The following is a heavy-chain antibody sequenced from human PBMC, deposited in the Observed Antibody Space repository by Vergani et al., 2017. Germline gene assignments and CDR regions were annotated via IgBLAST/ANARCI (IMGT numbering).Heavy chain of an antibody. CDR1: GFTFSACP. CDR2: ISYDGSNK. D-gene: IGHD6-6*01. CDR3: ARPLSSSPYMDV. Sequence: VQLLQSGGGVIQPGGSVRLSCAASGFTFSACPMTWVRQAPGKGLEWVAVISYDGSNKYYADSVKGRFTISRDNSKNTLYLQMNSLRAEDTAVYYCARPLSSSPYMDVWGK. V-gene: IGHV3-30-3*01. J-gene: IGHJ6*03.